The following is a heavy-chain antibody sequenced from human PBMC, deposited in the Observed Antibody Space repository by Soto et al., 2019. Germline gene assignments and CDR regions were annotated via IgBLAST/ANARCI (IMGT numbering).Heavy chain of an antibody. V-gene: IGHV3-23*01. Sequence: XGSLRLSCATSGLTFSNYAMNGVRQAPGGGLEWVSSMSGSSSTTYYADSVRGRFTISRDRSKNTLYLQMSSLRAEDTALYYCAKNQERELPRVIDFWGQGTLVTVSS. CDR1: GLTFSNYA. J-gene: IGHJ4*02. D-gene: IGHD1-7*01. CDR2: MSGSSSTT. CDR3: AKNQERELPRVIDF.